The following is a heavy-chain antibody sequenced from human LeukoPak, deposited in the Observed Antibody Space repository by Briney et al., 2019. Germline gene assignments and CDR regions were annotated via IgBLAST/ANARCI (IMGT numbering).Heavy chain of an antibody. Sequence: ASVKVSCKASGYTFTGYYMHWVRQAPGQGLEWMGWINPNSGGTNYAQKFQGRVTMTRDTSIGTAYMELSRLRSDDTAVYYCARERDLDYYFDYWGQGTLVTVSS. CDR1: GYTFTGYY. D-gene: IGHD3-9*01. CDR3: ARERDLDYYFDY. CDR2: INPNSGGT. V-gene: IGHV1-2*02. J-gene: IGHJ4*02.